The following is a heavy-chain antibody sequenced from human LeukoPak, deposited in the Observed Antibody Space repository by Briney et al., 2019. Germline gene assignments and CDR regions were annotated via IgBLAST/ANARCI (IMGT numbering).Heavy chain of an antibody. J-gene: IGHJ4*02. CDR2: ISATGAST. CDR3: AKRAGGADRDFDY. D-gene: IGHD1-26*01. Sequence: GGSLRLSCAVSGFMFSNYGVSWVRQAPGKGLEWVSIISATGASTHYADSVKGRFTISRDNPKNTLFLQMDNLTVEDTAVYYCAKRAGGADRDFDYWGQGTLVTVTS. V-gene: IGHV3-23*01. CDR1: GFMFSNYG.